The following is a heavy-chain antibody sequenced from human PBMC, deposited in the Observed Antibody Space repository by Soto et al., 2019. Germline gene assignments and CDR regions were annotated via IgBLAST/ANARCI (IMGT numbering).Heavy chain of an antibody. CDR1: GFSLSNARMG. CDR2: IFSNDEK. J-gene: IGHJ4*02. CDR3: ARIRLSYSGYDYFDY. V-gene: IGHV2-26*01. Sequence: SGPTLVNPTETLTLTCTVSGFSLSNARMGVSWIRQPPGKALEWLAHIFSNDEKSYSTSLKSRLTISKDTSKSQVVLTMTNMDPVDTATYYCARIRLSYSGYDYFDYWGQGTLVTVSS. D-gene: IGHD5-12*01.